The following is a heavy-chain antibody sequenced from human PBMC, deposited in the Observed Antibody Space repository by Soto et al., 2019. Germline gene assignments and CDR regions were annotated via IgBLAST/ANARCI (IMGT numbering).Heavy chain of an antibody. CDR3: VTRIEVLGLLIPPFDL. CDR1: GGSVNVHY. V-gene: IGHV4-34*01. Sequence: PESLSLTCAVYGGSVNVHYWNCIRQPPGKGLEWIGEIHHTGGPHYNPSLKSRDTMSVGTCKNQYSLRLSSVAAAGTAIFYCVTRIEVLGLLIPPFDLWGQGNHGTGSS. D-gene: IGHD2-21*01. J-gene: IGHJ5*02. CDR2: IHHTGGP.